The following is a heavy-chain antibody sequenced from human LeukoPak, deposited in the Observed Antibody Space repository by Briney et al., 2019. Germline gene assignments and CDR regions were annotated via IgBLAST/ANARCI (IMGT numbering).Heavy chain of an antibody. V-gene: IGHV4-39*01. Sequence: SETLSLTCTVSGGSISSSSYYWGWIRQPPGKGLEWIGSIYYSGSTYYNPSLKSRVTISVDTSKNQFSLKLSSVTAADTAVYYCARHPPRSNWFDPWGQGTLVTVSS. J-gene: IGHJ5*02. CDR2: IYYSGST. CDR3: ARHPPRSNWFDP. CDR1: GGSISSSSYY.